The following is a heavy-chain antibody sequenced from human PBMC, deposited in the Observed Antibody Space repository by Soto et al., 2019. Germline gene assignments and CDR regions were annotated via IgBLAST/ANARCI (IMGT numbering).Heavy chain of an antibody. Sequence: EVQLLESGGGLVQPGGSLRLSCAASGFTFSSYAMSWVRQAPGKGLEWVSAIRGSGGSTYYADSVKGRFTISRDNSKNTLYLQMNSLRAEDTAVYYCAKAVSSCWYDETNCFDPWGQGTLVTVSS. CDR3: AKAVSSCWYDETNCFDP. CDR1: GFTFSSYA. V-gene: IGHV3-23*01. CDR2: IRGSGGST. D-gene: IGHD6-19*01. J-gene: IGHJ5*02.